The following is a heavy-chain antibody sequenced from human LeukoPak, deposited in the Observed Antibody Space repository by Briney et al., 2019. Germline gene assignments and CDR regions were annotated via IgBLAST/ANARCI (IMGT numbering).Heavy chain of an antibody. Sequence: ASVKVSCKASGYTSTSYGISWVRQAPGQGLEWMGWISAYNGNTNYAQKLQGRVTMTTDTSTSTAYMELRSLRSDDTAVYYCARDPGGYSYGHLHYYGMDVWGQGTTVTVSS. J-gene: IGHJ6*02. CDR1: GYTSTSYG. V-gene: IGHV1-18*01. CDR2: ISAYNGNT. CDR3: ARDPGGYSYGHLHYYGMDV. D-gene: IGHD5-18*01.